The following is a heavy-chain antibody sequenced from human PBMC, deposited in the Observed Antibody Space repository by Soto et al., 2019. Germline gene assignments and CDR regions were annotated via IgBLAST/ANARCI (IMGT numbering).Heavy chain of an antibody. V-gene: IGHV3-23*01. CDR2: ISGGTT. D-gene: IGHD1-26*01. CDR1: GSTFSSDV. CDR3: ATRERVTSGSTHFYGADV. Sequence: EVQLLESGGGLVQPGGSLRLSCVASGSTFSSDVMSWVRQAPGTGLEWVSGISGGTTYDADSVQGRFTISRDDFKNTLFLQMNSLRAEDTAVYPCATRERVTSGSTHFYGADVWGQGTPVTVSS. J-gene: IGHJ6*02.